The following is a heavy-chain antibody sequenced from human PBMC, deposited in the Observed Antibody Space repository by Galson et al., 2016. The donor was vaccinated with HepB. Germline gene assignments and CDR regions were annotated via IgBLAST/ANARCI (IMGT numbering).Heavy chain of an antibody. CDR1: GFTFLSFS. D-gene: IGHD3-10*01. J-gene: IGHJ3*01. CDR2: IKEDGSSE. Sequence: SLRLSCAASGFTFLSFSMGWVRQAPGKGLEWVANIKEDGSSEDYVDSVRGRFTISRDKAKNVVYMEMNNLRVEDTAIYYCVRHGFQWVVQGAFDVWAQGTMVTVSS. CDR3: VRHGFQWVVQGAFDV. V-gene: IGHV3-7*01.